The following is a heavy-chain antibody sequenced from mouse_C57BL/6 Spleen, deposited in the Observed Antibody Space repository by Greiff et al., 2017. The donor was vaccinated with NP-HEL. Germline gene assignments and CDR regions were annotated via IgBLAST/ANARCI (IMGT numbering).Heavy chain of an antibody. Sequence: QVQLQQPGAELVKPGASVKMSCKASGYTFTSYWITWVKQRPGQGIEWIGDIYPGSGSTNYNEKFKSKATLTVDPAASTAYMQLRSLTSEDSAVYYCAREGIYYYGFDDWGQGTTLRVSS. CDR1: GYTFTSYW. CDR2: IYPGSGST. D-gene: IGHD1-1*01. CDR3: AREGIYYYGFDD. V-gene: IGHV1-55*01. J-gene: IGHJ2*01.